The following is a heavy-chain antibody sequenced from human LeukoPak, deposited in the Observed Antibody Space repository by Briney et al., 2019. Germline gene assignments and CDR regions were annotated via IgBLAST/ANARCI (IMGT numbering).Heavy chain of an antibody. D-gene: IGHD1-26*01. CDR2: IKQDGSEK. J-gene: IGHJ4*02. Sequence: GGSLRLSCAASGFTFSSYWMDWVRQAPGKGLEWVANIKQDGSEKFYVDSVKGRFTISRDNAENSSHLQMNSLRAEDTAVYYCARERSQYFDYWGQGTLVSVSS. CDR3: ARERSQYFDY. CDR1: GFTFSSYW. V-gene: IGHV3-7*04.